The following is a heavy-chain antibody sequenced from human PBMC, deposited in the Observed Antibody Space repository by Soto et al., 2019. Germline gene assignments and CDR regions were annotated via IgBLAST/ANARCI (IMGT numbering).Heavy chain of an antibody. CDR2: IYYSGST. V-gene: IGHV4-59*01. CDR1: GGSISSYY. Sequence: SETLSLTCTVSGGSISSYYWSWIRQPPGKGLEWIGYIYYSGSTNYNPSLKSRVTISVDTSKNQFSLKLSSVTAADTAVYYCARDLGDYDTSRTFVYWCQGTLVTISS. CDR3: ARDLGDYDTSRTFVY. D-gene: IGHD3-22*01. J-gene: IGHJ4*02.